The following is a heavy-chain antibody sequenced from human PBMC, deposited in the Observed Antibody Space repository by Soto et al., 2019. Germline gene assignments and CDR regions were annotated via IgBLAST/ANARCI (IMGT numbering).Heavy chain of an antibody. CDR2: ISYRGDTE. CDR1: GFDFSDYA. V-gene: IGHV3-30-3*01. Sequence: PGGSLRLSCEASGFDFSDYAFHWVRQAPGEGLEWVAVISYRGDTEYYADSVRGRFTVSRDNSQNTIHLQMSSLRREDTALYHCARDAGLLDIHGLTGMDVWGQGTTVTVSS. CDR3: ARDAGLLDIHGLTGMDV. J-gene: IGHJ6*02. D-gene: IGHD2-15*01.